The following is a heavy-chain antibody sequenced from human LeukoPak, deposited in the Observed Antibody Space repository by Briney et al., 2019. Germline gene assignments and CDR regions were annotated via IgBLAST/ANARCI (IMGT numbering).Heavy chain of an antibody. Sequence: ASVKVSCKASGGAFSSYAISWVRQAPGQGLEWMGWINPNSGGTNYAQKFQGRVTMTRDTSISTAYMELSRLRSDDTAVYYCARDPGDYGGNRFDYWGQGTLVTISS. CDR1: GGAFSSYA. J-gene: IGHJ4*02. V-gene: IGHV1-2*02. D-gene: IGHD4-23*01. CDR2: INPNSGGT. CDR3: ARDPGDYGGNRFDY.